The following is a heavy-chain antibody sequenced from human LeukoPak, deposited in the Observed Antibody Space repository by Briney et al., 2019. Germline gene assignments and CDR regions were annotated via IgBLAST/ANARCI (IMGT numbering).Heavy chain of an antibody. CDR1: GFTFSNYG. J-gene: IGHJ4*02. D-gene: IGHD5/OR15-5a*01. Sequence: GGSLRLSCAASGFTFSNYGMHWVRQAPGKGVEYVSAITNNGGSTYYANSVKGRFTISRDNSKNTLSLQMGSLRAEDMAVYYCAREVAVSTPIFEHWGQGTLVTVSS. CDR3: AREVAVSTPIFEH. V-gene: IGHV3-64*01. CDR2: ITNNGGST.